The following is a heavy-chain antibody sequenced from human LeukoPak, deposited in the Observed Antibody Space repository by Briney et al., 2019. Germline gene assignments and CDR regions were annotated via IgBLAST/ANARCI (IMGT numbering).Heavy chain of an antibody. Sequence: SETLSLTCTVSGDSISTSNSYWGWIRQPPGKGLEWIGSIYYSGTTYYSPSLKSRITISVDTSKNQFSLNLSSVTAADTAMYYCARAVGTSRNFFDYWGQGTLVTVSS. CDR3: ARAVGTSRNFFDY. J-gene: IGHJ4*02. V-gene: IGHV4-39*07. CDR1: GDSISTSNSY. CDR2: IYYSGTT. D-gene: IGHD4-23*01.